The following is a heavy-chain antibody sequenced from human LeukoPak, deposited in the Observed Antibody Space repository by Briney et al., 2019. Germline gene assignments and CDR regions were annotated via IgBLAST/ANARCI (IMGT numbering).Heavy chain of an antibody. CDR1: GGSINSY. J-gene: IGHJ5*02. V-gene: IGHV4-4*07. CDR2: ISGSGTI. Sequence: SEALSLTCTVSGGSINSYWSWIRQPAGKGLEWIGRISGSGTITYNPALQSRLSISIDTSKNQFSLKLMSVTAPDTAVYYCARDSGTTGEVKFDPWGQGTLVTVSS. CDR3: ARDSGTTGEVKFDP. D-gene: IGHD3-10*01.